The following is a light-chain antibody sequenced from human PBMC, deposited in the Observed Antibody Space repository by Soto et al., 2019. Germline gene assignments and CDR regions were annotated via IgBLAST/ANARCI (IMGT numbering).Light chain of an antibody. CDR2: ENN. CDR3: ATWDSSLSAV. CDR1: SSNIGNNF. J-gene: IGLJ2*01. V-gene: IGLV1-51*02. Sequence: HSVLTQPPSVSAAPGQKVTISCSGSSSNIGNNFVSWYQQLPGTAPKLLIYENNKRPSGIPDRFSGSKSGTSATLGVTGLQTGDEADYYCATWDSSLSAVFGGGTKLTVL.